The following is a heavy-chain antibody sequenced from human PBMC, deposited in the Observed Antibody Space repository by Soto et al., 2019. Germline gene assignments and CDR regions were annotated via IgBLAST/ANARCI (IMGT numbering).Heavy chain of an antibody. CDR1: GFTFSNYG. CDR2: ISHDGGTK. J-gene: IGHJ4*02. D-gene: IGHD6-6*01. V-gene: IGHV3-30*18. Sequence: QVQLVESGGDVVQPGRSLRLSCAASGFTFSNYGMQWVRQAPGKGLEWVAVISHDGGTKYYAESVKGRFTISRDNSKNTLYLQMNSLRAEDTAVYFCAKERDEYISSSFDYWGQGTLVTVSS. CDR3: AKERDEYISSSFDY.